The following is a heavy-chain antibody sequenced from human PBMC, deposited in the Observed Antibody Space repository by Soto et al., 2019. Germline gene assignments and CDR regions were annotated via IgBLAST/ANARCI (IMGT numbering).Heavy chain of an antibody. CDR3: ARRDTSGFLRYFDN. CDR1: GGTLRSFNNYP. V-gene: IGHV1-69*06. Sequence: ASVRVGCKASGGTLRSFNNYPINWVRQDPGQGLEWMGGLVPNVGTVNYAQKCQGRVTVTADKSTGTAYMELSSLRSEDTALYYCARRDTSGFLRYFDNWGQGTLVTVSS. D-gene: IGHD3-3*01. J-gene: IGHJ4*03. CDR2: LVPNVGTV.